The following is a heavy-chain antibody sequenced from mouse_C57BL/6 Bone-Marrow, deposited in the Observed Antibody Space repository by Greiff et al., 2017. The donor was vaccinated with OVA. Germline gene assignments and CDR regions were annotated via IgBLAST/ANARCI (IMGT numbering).Heavy chain of an antibody. CDR1: GYAFSSYW. CDR2: IYPGDGDT. CDR3: ANLYYGYDHWYFDV. J-gene: IGHJ1*03. D-gene: IGHD2-2*01. Sequence: VQGVESGAELVKPGASVKISCKASGYAFSSYWMNWVKQRPGKGLEWIGQIYPGDGDTNYNGKFKGKATLTADKSSSTAYMQLSSLTSEDSAVYFCANLYYGYDHWYFDVWGTGTTVTVSS. V-gene: IGHV1-80*01.